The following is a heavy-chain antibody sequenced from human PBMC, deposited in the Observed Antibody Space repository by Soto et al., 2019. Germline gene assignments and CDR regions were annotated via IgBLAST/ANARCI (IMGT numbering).Heavy chain of an antibody. V-gene: IGHV4-39*01. CDR1: GGSISRSSYY. Sequence: QMHLQESGPGLVKPPETLSLTCAVSGGSISRSSYYWGWVRQPPGQGLEWIGSVYYTGTTYYNPSLTSRVSLSVDTSGNQISLTMTSVTAADAAVYYCARHPFWYFDLWGRGSLVSVSS. J-gene: IGHJ2*01. CDR2: VYYTGTT. CDR3: ARHPFWYFDL.